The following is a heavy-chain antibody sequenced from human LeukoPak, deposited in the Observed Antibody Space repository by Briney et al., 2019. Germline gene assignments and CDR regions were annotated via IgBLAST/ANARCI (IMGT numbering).Heavy chain of an antibody. CDR2: INHSGST. J-gene: IGHJ4*02. CDR1: GGSFSGYY. Sequence: SETLSLTGAVYGGSFSGYYWSWIRQPPGKGLEWIGEINHSGSTNYNPSLKSRVTISVDTSKNQFSLKLSSVTAADTAVYYCARVRYFDWALDYWGQGTLVTVSS. CDR3: ARVRYFDWALDY. D-gene: IGHD3-9*01. V-gene: IGHV4-34*01.